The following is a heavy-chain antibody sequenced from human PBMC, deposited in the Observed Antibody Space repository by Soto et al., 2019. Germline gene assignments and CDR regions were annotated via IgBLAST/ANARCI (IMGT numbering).Heavy chain of an antibody. CDR3: ARDPRSGGSS. CDR1: GFTFSSYA. J-gene: IGHJ5*02. D-gene: IGHD2-15*01. Sequence: GGSLRLSCAASGFTFSSYAMHWVRQAPGKGLEWVAVISYDGSNKYYADSVKGRFTISRDNSKNTLYLQMNSLRAEDTAVYYCARDPRSGGSSWGQGTLVTVSS. V-gene: IGHV3-30-3*01. CDR2: ISYDGSNK.